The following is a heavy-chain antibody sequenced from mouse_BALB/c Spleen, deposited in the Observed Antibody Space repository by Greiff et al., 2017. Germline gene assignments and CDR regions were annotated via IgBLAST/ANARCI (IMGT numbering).Heavy chain of an antibody. CDR1: GYTFTSYW. Sequence: QVQLQQSGADLAKPGASVKMSCKASGYTFTSYWMHWVKQRPGQGLEWIGYINPSTGYTEYNQKFKDKATLTADKSSSTAYMQLSSLTSEDSAVYYCARVYYRYDAGNYYAMDYWGQGTSVTVSS. CDR2: INPSTGYT. J-gene: IGHJ4*01. CDR3: ARVYYRYDAGNYYAMDY. V-gene: IGHV1-7*01. D-gene: IGHD2-14*01.